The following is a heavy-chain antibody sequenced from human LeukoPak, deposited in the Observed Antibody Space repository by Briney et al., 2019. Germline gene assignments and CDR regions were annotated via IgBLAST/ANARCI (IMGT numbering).Heavy chain of an antibody. CDR1: GGSISSYY. V-gene: IGHV4-59*01. D-gene: IGHD6-19*01. CDR3: ARASVAVAGSFDY. J-gene: IGHJ4*02. CDR2: IYYSGST. Sequence: SETLSLTCTVSGGSISSYYWSWIRQPPGKGLEWIGYIYYSGSTNYNPSLKSRVTISVDTSKNQFSLKLSSVTAADTAVYYCARASVAVAGSFDYWGQGTPVTVSS.